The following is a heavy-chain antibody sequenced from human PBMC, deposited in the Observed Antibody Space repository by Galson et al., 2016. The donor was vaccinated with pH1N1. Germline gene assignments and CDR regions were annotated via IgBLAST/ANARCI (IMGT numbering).Heavy chain of an antibody. V-gene: IGHV3-53*01. CDR3: ARDRGEP. D-gene: IGHD3-16*01. Sequence: SLRLSCAASGITVSNNYMSWVRQAPGKGLEWVSLIYSRGNTYYADSVKGRSTISRDSSKNTVYLQMNSLRADDTAVYYCARDRGEPWGQGTLVAVSS. CDR1: GITVSNNY. J-gene: IGHJ4*02. CDR2: IYSRGNT.